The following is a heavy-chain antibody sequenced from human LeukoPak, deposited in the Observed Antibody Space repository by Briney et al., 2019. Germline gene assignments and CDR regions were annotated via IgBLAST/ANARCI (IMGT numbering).Heavy chain of an antibody. Sequence: GGSLRLSCAASGFTFSSYWMSWVRQAPGKGPEWVANIKQDGSEKYYVDSVKGRFTISRDNAKNSLYLQMNSLRAEDTAVYYCARVPRTGSGWYGDYYYYYGMDVWGQGATVTVSS. D-gene: IGHD6-19*01. CDR1: GFTFSSYW. CDR3: ARVPRTGSGWYGDYYYYYGMDV. J-gene: IGHJ6*02. CDR2: IKQDGSEK. V-gene: IGHV3-7*03.